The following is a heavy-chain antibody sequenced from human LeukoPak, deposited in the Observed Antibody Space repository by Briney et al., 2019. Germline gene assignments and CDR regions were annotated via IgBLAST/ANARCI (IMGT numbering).Heavy chain of an antibody. D-gene: IGHD6-19*01. CDR1: GFIVSSNY. J-gene: IGHJ4*02. V-gene: IGHV3-53*04. CDR3: ARDRPVSGWYSFFDY. Sequence: GGSLRLSCAASGFIVSSNYMSWVRQAPGKGLEWVSVIYSGGSTYYADSVRGRFTISRHNSKNTLYLQMNSLRAEDTAVYYCARDRPVSGWYSFFDYWGQGILVTVSS. CDR2: IYSGGST.